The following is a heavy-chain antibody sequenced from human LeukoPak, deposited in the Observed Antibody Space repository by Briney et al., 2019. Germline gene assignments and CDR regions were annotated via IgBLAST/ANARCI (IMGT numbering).Heavy chain of an antibody. CDR1: GFTFSSYS. J-gene: IGHJ4*02. CDR2: ISSSSSTI. CDR3: ARGNRITMARGAFDY. D-gene: IGHD3-10*01. V-gene: IGHV3-48*04. Sequence: GGSLRLSCAASGFTFSSYSMNWVRQAPGKGLEWVSYISSSSSTIYYADSVKGRFTISRDNAKNSLYLQMNSLRAEDTAVYYCARGNRITMARGAFDYWGQGTLVTVSS.